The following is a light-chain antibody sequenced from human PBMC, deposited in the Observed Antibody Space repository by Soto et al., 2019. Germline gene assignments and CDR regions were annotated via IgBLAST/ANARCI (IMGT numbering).Light chain of an antibody. CDR1: QRIDRY. J-gene: IGKJ1*01. V-gene: IGKV1-5*01. CDR2: DAS. CDR3: QQYKDDAWT. Sequence: DIQLTQSPSTLSASVGDIVTISCRTTQRIDRYLAWYHQKPGKAPKLLVYDASTLEGGVPSRFSGSGSATEFILTISSLQPDDFATYYCQQYKDDAWTFGQGTRGDIK.